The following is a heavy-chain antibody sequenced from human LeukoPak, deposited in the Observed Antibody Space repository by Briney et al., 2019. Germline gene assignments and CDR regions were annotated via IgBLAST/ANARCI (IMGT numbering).Heavy chain of an antibody. J-gene: IGHJ4*02. CDR3: ARDSSVVVVAATLDY. CDR1: GYTFTSYY. D-gene: IGHD2-15*01. V-gene: IGHV1-46*01. CDR2: INPSGGST. Sequence: GASVKVSFKASGYTFTSYYMHWVRQAPGQGLEWMGIINPSGGSTSYAQKFQGRVTMTRDTSTSTVYMELSSLRSEDTAVYYCARDSSVVVVAATLDYWGQGTLVTVSS.